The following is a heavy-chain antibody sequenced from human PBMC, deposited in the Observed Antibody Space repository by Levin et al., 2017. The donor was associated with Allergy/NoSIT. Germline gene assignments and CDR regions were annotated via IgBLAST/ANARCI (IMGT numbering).Heavy chain of an antibody. V-gene: IGHV3-30*18. CDR2: ISYDENNK. Sequence: RPGGSLRLSCAASGFTFSSYGMHWVRQAPGKGLEWVAVISYDENNKYYADSVKGRFTISRDNSKNTVYLQMSSLRAEDTAVYYCAKVLFEDFWSGSGKIGWFDPWGQGTLVTVSS. D-gene: IGHD3-3*01. CDR1: GFTFSSYG. CDR3: AKVLFEDFWSGSGKIGWFDP. J-gene: IGHJ5*02.